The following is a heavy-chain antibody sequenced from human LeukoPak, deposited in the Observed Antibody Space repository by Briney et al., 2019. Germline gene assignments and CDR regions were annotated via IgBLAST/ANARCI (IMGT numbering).Heavy chain of an antibody. J-gene: IGHJ4*02. V-gene: IGHV3-15*01. CDR3: TRGIGWFGEPTPFDY. CDR1: GFTFNNPW. Sequence: PGGSLRLSCAASGFTFNNPWMSWVRQAPGKGLEWVGRIKSKTDGGTPDYAAPVKGRFTISRDDSKNTLYLQMNSLKTEDTAVYYCTRGIGWFGEPTPFDYWGQGTLVTVSS. D-gene: IGHD3-10*01. CDR2: IKSKTDGGTP.